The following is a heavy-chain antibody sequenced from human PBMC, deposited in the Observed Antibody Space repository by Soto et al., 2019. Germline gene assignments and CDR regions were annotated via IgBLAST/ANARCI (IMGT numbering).Heavy chain of an antibody. V-gene: IGHV4-4*02. CDR1: GGSISSSNW. CDR2: IYHSGST. D-gene: IGHD5-12*01. CDR3: TRPKNELRFYSSNGIDF. J-gene: IGHJ6*02. Sequence: SETLSLTCAVSGGSISSSNWWSWVRQPPGKGLEWIGEIYHSGSTNYNPSLKSRVTISVDKSKNQFSLKLSSVTAADTAVYYCTRPKNELRFYSSNGIDFPGQATTVSVAS.